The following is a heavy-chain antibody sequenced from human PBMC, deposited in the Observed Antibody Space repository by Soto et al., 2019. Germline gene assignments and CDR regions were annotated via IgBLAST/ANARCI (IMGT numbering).Heavy chain of an antibody. CDR2: ISYDGNDK. CDR1: GFIFSSYA. Sequence: QVQLVESGGGVVQPGRSLRLSCEASGFIFSSYAMHWVRQAPAKGLEWVAAISYDGNDKYYGDSVKGRFAISRDNSKNTVYLHMSSLRAEHTAFYYCARDRLRLGELSLIGYFDYWGQGTLVTVSS. D-gene: IGHD3-16*01. V-gene: IGHV3-30*09. J-gene: IGHJ4*02. CDR3: ARDRLRLGELSLIGYFDY.